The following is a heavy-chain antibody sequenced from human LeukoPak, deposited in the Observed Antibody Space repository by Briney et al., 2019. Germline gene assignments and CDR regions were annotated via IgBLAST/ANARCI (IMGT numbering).Heavy chain of an antibody. CDR1: GGSFSGYY. Sequence: SETLSLTCAVYGGSFSGYYWSWIRQPPGKGLEWIGKINHSGSTNYNPSLKSRVTISVDTSKHQFSLKLSSVTAADTAVYYCARGPYDILTGSHPFDYWGQGTLVTVSS. CDR3: ARGPYDILTGSHPFDY. J-gene: IGHJ4*02. CDR2: INHSGST. V-gene: IGHV4-34*01. D-gene: IGHD3-9*01.